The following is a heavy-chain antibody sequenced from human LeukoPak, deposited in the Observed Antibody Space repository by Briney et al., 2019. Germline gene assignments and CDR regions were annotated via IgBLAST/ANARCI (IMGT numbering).Heavy chain of an antibody. J-gene: IGHJ5*02. CDR1: GYTFTSYD. CDR3: ARGRSPVTRNNWFDP. V-gene: IGHV1-8*02. Sequence: ASVKVSCTASGYTFTSYDINWVRQATGQGLEWMGWMNPNSGNTGYAQKFQGRVTMTRNTSISTAYMELSSLRSEDTAVYYCARGRSPVTRNNWFDPWGQGTLVTVSS. D-gene: IGHD2-21*02. CDR2: MNPNSGNT.